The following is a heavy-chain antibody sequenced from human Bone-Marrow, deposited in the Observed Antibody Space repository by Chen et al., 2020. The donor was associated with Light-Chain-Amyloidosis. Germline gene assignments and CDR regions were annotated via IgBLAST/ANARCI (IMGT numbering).Heavy chain of an antibody. J-gene: IGHJ4*02. CDR1: GGAFNKYY. CDR3: GGRGVGRAASYF. D-gene: IGHD3-10*01. Sequence: QAQLHQWGAGLLRASETLSLTCVVYGGAFNKYYWNWVRQSPGKGLEWIGEISHNGDPPLHPSPKSRGPMSGETAKNQFSPKLASVTAADPAGYYWGGRGVGRAASYFWGQGTQVTVPS. V-gene: IGHV4-34*01. CDR2: ISHNGDP.